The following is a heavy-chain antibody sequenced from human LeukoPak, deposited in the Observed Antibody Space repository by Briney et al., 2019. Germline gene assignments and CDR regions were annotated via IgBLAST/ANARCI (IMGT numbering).Heavy chain of an antibody. D-gene: IGHD3-16*01. V-gene: IGHV3-74*01. J-gene: IGHJ4*02. CDR1: GFSFSTYW. CDR2: VNTDGSER. Sequence: GGSLRLSCAASGFSFSTYWMHWVRQAPGTGLVWVSRVNTDGSERIYADSVKGRFTISRDNAKNTLYLQMDSLRTEDTAVYYCARGWGSRTIGYYFDSWGQGTLVTVSS. CDR3: ARGWGSRTIGYYFDS.